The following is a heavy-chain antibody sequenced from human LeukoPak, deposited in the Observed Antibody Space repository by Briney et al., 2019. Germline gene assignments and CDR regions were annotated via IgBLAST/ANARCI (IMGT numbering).Heavy chain of an antibody. CDR3: ARETDIVVVPASAGWFDP. V-gene: IGHV4-34*01. J-gene: IGHJ5*02. Sequence: PSETLSLTCAVYGGSFRGYYWSWIRQPPGKGLAWIGEINHSGSTNHNPSLKSRVTISVDTSKNQFSLKLSSVTAADTAVYYCARETDIVVVPASAGWFDPWGQGTLVTVSS. CDR1: GGSFRGYY. D-gene: IGHD2-2*01. CDR2: INHSGST.